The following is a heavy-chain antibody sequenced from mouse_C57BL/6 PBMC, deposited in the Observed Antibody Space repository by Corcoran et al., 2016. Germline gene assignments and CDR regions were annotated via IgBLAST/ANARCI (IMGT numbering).Heavy chain of an antibody. V-gene: IGHV3-2*02. CDR3: ASYCSGGSCYPEYNWFDP. CDR1: GYSISSGYY. Sequence: VQLQESGPGLVKPSEPLSLTCAVSGYSISSGYYWGWIRQPPGKGLEWIGRIYHSGSTYYNPSLKSRGTISVDTSKNQFSLKLSSVTAADTALYYCASYCSGGSCYPEYNWFDPWGQGTLVTVSS. J-gene: IGHJ4*01. CDR2: IYHSGST. D-gene: IGHD1-1*02.